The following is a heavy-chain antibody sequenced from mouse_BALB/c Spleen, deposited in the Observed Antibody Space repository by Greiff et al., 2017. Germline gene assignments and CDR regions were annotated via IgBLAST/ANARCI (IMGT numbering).Heavy chain of an antibody. CDR3: ARRDGNYVDYAMDY. CDR2: IDPSDSYT. CDR1: GYTFTSYW. Sequence: QVQLQQSGAELVKPGASVKLSCKASGYTFTSYWMHWVKQRPGQGLEWIGEIDPSDSYTNYNQKFKGKATLTVDKSSSTAYMQLSSLTSEDSAVYYCARRDGNYVDYAMDYWGQGTSVTVSS. J-gene: IGHJ4*01. V-gene: IGHV1-69*02. D-gene: IGHD2-1*01.